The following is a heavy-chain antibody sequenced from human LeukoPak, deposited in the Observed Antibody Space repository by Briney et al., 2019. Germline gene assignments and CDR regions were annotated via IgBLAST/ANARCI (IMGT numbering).Heavy chain of an antibody. V-gene: IGHV3-23*01. CDR3: AKERVVAATPGDWFDP. CDR1: GFTFSSYA. D-gene: IGHD2-15*01. Sequence: GGSLRLSCAAPGFTFSSYAMSWVRQAPGKGLEWVSAISGSGGSTYYADSVKGRFTISRDNFKNTLYLQMNSLRAEDTAVYYCAKERVVAATPGDWFDPWGQGTLVTVSS. CDR2: ISGSGGST. J-gene: IGHJ5*02.